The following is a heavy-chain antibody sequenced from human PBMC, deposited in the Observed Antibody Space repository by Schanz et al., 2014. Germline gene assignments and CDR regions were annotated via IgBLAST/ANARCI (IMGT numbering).Heavy chain of an antibody. J-gene: IGHJ3*02. CDR1: GATFSSYT. D-gene: IGHD2-2*01. Sequence: QVQLVQSGAEVKNPGSSMKVSCKASGATFSSYTISWVRQAPGQGLEWMGRIIPILGIANYAQNFQGRVTFTADKSTSTAYMELSSLRYEDTALYYCARGTMPGTFDIWGQGTMVTVSS. CDR3: ARGTMPGTFDI. CDR2: IIPILGIA. V-gene: IGHV1-69*02.